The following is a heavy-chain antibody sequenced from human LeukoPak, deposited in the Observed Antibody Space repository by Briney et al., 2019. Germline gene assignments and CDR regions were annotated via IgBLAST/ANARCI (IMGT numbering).Heavy chain of an antibody. CDR3: TRGRGNYYMDV. V-gene: IGHV3-49*04. CDR1: GFTFGDYA. CDR2: IRSKTYGGTT. Sequence: GGSLRLSCTASGFTFGDYAMSWVRQAPGKELEWVGFIRSKTYGGTTEYAASVKGRFTISRDDSKSIAYLQMNSLKTEDTAVYYCTRGRGNYYMDVWGKGTTVTVSS. J-gene: IGHJ6*03.